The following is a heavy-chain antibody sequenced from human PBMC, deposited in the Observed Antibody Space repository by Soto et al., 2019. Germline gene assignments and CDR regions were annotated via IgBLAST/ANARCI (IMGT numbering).Heavy chain of an antibody. V-gene: IGHV1-18*01. CDR2: ISTYSGDT. CDR3: ARHHGPTTSENWFDP. CDR1: GYTFFTYD. Sequence: QVHLVQSGVEVKTPGASEKVSCQASGYTFFTYDISWVRQAPGQGLEWMGWISTYSGDTKYAQKFQGRVTMTTDTSTTTAYLELRSLRSDDTAGYYCARHHGPTTSENWFDPWGQGTLVTVSS. J-gene: IGHJ5*02. D-gene: IGHD5-12*01.